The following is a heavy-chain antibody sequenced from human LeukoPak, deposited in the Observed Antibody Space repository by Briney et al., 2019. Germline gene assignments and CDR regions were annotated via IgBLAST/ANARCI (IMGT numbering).Heavy chain of an antibody. Sequence: GGSLRLSCVASGITFSSSWMSWVRQAPGKGLECVANIKPDGSVKYYADSVKGRFTISRDNPEKLVYLQMNSLRTEDTAVYYCARDQPDPAGTGPRFDYWGQGSLVTVSS. CDR2: IKPDGSVK. J-gene: IGHJ4*02. D-gene: IGHD1-1*01. CDR1: GITFSSSW. V-gene: IGHV3-7*01. CDR3: ARDQPDPAGTGPRFDY.